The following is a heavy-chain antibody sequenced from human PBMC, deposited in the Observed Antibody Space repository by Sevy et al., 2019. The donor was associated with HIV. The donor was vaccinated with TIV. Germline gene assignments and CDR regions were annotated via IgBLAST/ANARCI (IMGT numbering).Heavy chain of an antibody. D-gene: IGHD5-12*01. Sequence: GGSLRLSCTASGFTFSNYDMNWVRQAPGKGLEWVPYISSSSSYIYYADSVKGRFTISRDNAKNSLSLQMNGLRAEDTAVYYCAREGGYTDQGMDVWGQGITVTVSS. V-gene: IGHV3-21*05. CDR1: GFTFSNYD. J-gene: IGHJ6*02. CDR2: ISSSSSYI. CDR3: AREGGYTDQGMDV.